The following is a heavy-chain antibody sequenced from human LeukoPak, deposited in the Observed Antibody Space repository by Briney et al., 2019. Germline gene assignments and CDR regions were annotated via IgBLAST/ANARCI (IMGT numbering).Heavy chain of an antibody. CDR1: GYTFTSYA. CDR2: INAGNGNT. V-gene: IGHV1-3*01. D-gene: IGHD2-21*01. J-gene: IGHJ5*02. Sequence: PGGSLRLSCAASGYTFTSYAMHWVRQAPGQRLEWMGWINAGNGNTKYSREFQGRVTITRDTSASTAYMELSSLRSEDTAVYYCARVLNSGWFDPWGQGTLVTVSS. CDR3: ARVLNSGWFDP.